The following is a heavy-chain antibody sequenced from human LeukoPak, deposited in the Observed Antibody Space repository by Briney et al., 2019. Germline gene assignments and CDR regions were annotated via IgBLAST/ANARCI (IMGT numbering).Heavy chain of an antibody. Sequence: GGSLRLSCGASGFTFSTYWMGWVRQTPEKGLEWVADIKKDGSAKYYVDSVKGRFTISRDNARNSLYLHMNSLRAEDTAVYYCARDLGGYSYGSHFDYWGQGTLVTVSS. CDR2: IKKDGSAK. D-gene: IGHD5-18*01. CDR1: GFTFSTYW. J-gene: IGHJ4*02. CDR3: ARDLGGYSYGSHFDY. V-gene: IGHV3-7*01.